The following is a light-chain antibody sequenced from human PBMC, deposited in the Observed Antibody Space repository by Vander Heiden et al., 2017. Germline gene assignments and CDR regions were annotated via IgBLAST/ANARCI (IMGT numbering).Light chain of an antibody. V-gene: IGLV7-46*01. Sequence: QAVVAQELSLTVSPGGTVTLTCGSSTGVVTSGHCPYCFQQKPGQAPRTLIYDTSKKHSWTPARFSGSLLGVKAALTLSGAQPEDEAEYYCLLCYSGPRVFGGGTKLTVL. CDR3: LLCYSGPRV. CDR2: DTS. J-gene: IGLJ2*01. CDR1: TGVVTSGHC.